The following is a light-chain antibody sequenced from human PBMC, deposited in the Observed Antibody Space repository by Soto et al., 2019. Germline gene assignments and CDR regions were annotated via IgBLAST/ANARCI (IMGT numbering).Light chain of an antibody. J-gene: IGKJ1*01. CDR2: DAS. CDR3: QQYDGSPRT. V-gene: IGKV3-11*01. CDR1: QSVSNY. Sequence: EIVLTQSPVTLSLSPVERATLSCRASQSVSNYLAWHQQKPGQAPRLLIYDASNRATGIPARFSGSGSGTDFTLTITRLEPEDFAVYHCQQYDGSPRTFGQGTKVDIK.